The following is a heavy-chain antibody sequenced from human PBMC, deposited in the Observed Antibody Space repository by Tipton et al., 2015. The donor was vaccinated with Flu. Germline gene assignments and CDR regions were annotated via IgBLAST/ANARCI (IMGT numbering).Heavy chain of an antibody. J-gene: IGHJ4*02. CDR3: AGWIGGRSVFY. CDR1: GGSISSGSYY. V-gene: IGHV4-61*02. CDR2: VYPSGST. Sequence: TLSLTCTVSGGSISSGSYYWTWIRQPAGKGLEWIGRVYPSGSTNYNPSLKSRVTISVDTSKNQFSLTLTSVTAADTAVYYCAGWIGGRSVFYWGQGALVTVSS. D-gene: IGHD6-19*01.